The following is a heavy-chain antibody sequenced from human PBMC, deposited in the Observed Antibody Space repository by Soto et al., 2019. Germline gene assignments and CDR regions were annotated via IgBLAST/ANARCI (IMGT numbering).Heavy chain of an antibody. Sequence: LRLSYRASGFTFSSYSVSWVRQAPGKGLEWVSAISGSGGSTYYADSVKGRFTISRDNSKNTLYLQMNSLRAEDTAVYYCAKDPGYSSRWYVGDYWGQGTLVTVSS. V-gene: IGHV3-23*01. J-gene: IGHJ4*02. CDR2: ISGSGGST. D-gene: IGHD6-13*01. CDR3: AKDPGYSSRWYVGDY. CDR1: GFTFSSYS.